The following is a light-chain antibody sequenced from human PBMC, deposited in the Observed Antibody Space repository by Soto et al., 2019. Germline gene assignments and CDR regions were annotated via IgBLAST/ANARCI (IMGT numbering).Light chain of an antibody. Sequence: IVMTQSPATLSVSPGERATLSCRASQSVSSNLAWYQRRPGQAPRLLIYGASTRATGIPARFSGSGSETEFTLTISSLQSEDFAVYYCQQYNNWPPWTFGQGNKVE. J-gene: IGKJ1*01. CDR3: QQYNNWPPWT. V-gene: IGKV3-15*01. CDR1: QSVSSN. CDR2: GAS.